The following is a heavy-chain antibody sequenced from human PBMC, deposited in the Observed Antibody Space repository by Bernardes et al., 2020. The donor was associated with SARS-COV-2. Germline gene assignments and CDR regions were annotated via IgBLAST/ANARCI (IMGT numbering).Heavy chain of an antibody. Sequence: SETLSLTCTVSGGSISSSSYYWGWIRQPPGKGLEWIGSIYYSGSTYYNLSLKSRVTISVDTSKNQFSLKLSSVTAADTAIYYCARGYDSNTYIDYWGQGTLVTVSS. CDR2: IYYSGST. D-gene: IGHD1-20*01. CDR3: ARGYDSNTYIDY. V-gene: IGHV4-39*01. J-gene: IGHJ4*02. CDR1: GGSISSSSYY.